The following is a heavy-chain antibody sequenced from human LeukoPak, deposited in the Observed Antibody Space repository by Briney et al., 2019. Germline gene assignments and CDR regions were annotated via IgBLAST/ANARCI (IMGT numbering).Heavy chain of an antibody. Sequence: SETLSLTCAVYGGSFSGYYWSWIRQPPGKGLEWIGEINHSGSINYNPSLKSRVTISVDTSKNQFSLKLSSVTAADTAVYYCARQNYYGSGSYYKGRYFDYWGQGTLVTVSS. CDR1: GGSFSGYY. V-gene: IGHV4-34*01. CDR2: INHSGSI. D-gene: IGHD3-10*01. CDR3: ARQNYYGSGSYYKGRYFDY. J-gene: IGHJ4*02.